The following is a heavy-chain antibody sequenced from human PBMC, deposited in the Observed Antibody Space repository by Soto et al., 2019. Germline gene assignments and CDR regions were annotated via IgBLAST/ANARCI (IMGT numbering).Heavy chain of an antibody. CDR3: ATPAEAMETAMPKGLAH. Sequence: SVKVSCKASGGTFSNSAIIWVRQAPGQGLEWMGGILPIFGTPNYAQKFQGRLTISADEFSSTAYMELNILRSEDTAVYYCATPAEAMETAMPKGLAHWGQGILVTVCS. CDR1: GGTFSNSA. D-gene: IGHD5-18*01. V-gene: IGHV1-69*13. CDR2: ILPIFGTP. J-gene: IGHJ4*02.